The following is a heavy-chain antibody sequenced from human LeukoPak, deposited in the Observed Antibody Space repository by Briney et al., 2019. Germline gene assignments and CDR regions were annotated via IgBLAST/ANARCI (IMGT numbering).Heavy chain of an antibody. CDR2: KSKTDGGTT. CDR1: GFTFSNAW. D-gene: IGHD3-10*01. J-gene: IGHJ4*02. V-gene: IGHV3-15*01. Sequence: GGSLRLSCAASGFTFSNAWMSWVRQAPGKGLEWVGRKSKTDGGTTDYAAPVKGRFTISRDDSKNTLYLQMNSLKTEDTAVYYCAKAAYGSESYYDPFDYWGQGTLVTVSS. CDR3: AKAAYGSESYYDPFDY.